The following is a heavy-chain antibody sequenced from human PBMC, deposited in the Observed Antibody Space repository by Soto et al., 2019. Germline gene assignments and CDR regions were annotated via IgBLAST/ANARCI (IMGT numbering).Heavy chain of an antibody. CDR1: GASIFSSTW. J-gene: IGHJ4*02. D-gene: IGHD1-26*01. CDR3: ARSLVGALDY. CDR2: VYHSGST. Sequence: SETLSLTCAVSGASIFSSTWWSWVRQPPGKGLEWVGEVYHSGSTNYNPSLKSRVTISVDKSKNQLSLKVNSVTAADTAVYYCARSLVGALDYWGQGTLVTVSS. V-gene: IGHV4-4*02.